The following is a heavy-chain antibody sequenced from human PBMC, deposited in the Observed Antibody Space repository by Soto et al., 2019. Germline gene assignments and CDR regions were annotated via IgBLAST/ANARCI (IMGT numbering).Heavy chain of an antibody. V-gene: IGHV3-11*01. D-gene: IGHD6-6*01. CDR1: GFTLSDYY. J-gene: IGHJ4*02. Sequence: GGSLRLSCAVSGFTLSDYYMNWVRQAPGKGLEWVSYISRSGTSIYYAESVKGRFTISRDNAKNSLFLQMNSLRGEDTAVYYCARGLASRQDHFASWGQGTLVTVSS. CDR2: ISRSGTSI. CDR3: ARGLASRQDHFAS.